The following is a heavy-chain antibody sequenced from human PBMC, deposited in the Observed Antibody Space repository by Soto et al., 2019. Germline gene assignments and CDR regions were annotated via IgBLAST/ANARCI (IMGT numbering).Heavy chain of an antibody. CDR3: ATQNWDRGYYYYGMDV. V-gene: IGHV5-51*01. Sequence: PGESLKISCKGSGYSFTSYWIGWVRQMPGKGLEWMGIIYPGDSDTRYSPSFQGQVTISADKSISTAYLQWSSLKASDTAMYYCATQNWDRGYYYYGMDVWGQGTTVTVSS. CDR1: GYSFTSYW. CDR2: IYPGDSDT. D-gene: IGHD7-27*01. J-gene: IGHJ6*02.